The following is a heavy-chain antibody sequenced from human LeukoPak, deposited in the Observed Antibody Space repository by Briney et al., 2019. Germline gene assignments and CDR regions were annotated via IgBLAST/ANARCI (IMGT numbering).Heavy chain of an antibody. CDR3: ARDLSATARAYDY. J-gene: IGHJ4*02. D-gene: IGHD1-26*01. V-gene: IGHV3-21*01. Sequence: GGSLRLSCADSGFILSDYNMNGVRQAPGKGLEWVSFIAFSGTYITYADSLKGRFTISRDNAKNSLYLQMNSLRAEDTAVYYCARDLSATARAYDYWGEGTLVTVSS. CDR2: IAFSGTYI. CDR1: GFILSDYN.